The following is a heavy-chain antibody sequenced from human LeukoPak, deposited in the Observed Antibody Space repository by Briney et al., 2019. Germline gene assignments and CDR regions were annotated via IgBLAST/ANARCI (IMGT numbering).Heavy chain of an antibody. J-gene: IGHJ4*02. Sequence: GGSLRLSCAVSGFTFSNYGMNWVRQAPGKGLEWVSLISASGTGTYYADSVKGRFTISRDNSKNTLYLQMNSLRAEDTAVYYCAKVSVGAPLDYWGQGTLVTVSS. D-gene: IGHD1-26*01. V-gene: IGHV3-23*01. CDR3: AKVSVGAPLDY. CDR2: ISASGTGT. CDR1: GFTFSNYG.